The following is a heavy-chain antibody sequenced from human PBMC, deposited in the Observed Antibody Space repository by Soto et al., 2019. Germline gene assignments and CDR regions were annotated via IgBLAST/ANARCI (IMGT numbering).Heavy chain of an antibody. CDR3: ASQDYVDYHLRY. CDR1: GGSFSGYY. J-gene: IGHJ4*02. D-gene: IGHD4-17*01. Sequence: QVQLQQWGAGLLKPSETLSLTCAVYGGSFSGYYWSWIRQPPGKGLEWIGEINHSGSTNYNPSLKSRVTISVDTSKIQFSLKLSSVTAADTAVYYCASQDYVDYHLRYWGQGTLVTVSS. V-gene: IGHV4-34*01. CDR2: INHSGST.